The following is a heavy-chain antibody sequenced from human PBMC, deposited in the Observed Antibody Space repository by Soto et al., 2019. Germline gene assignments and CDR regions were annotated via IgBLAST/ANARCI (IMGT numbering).Heavy chain of an antibody. CDR1: GFTFSSYA. J-gene: IGHJ4*02. Sequence: PGGSLRLSCAASGFTFSSYAMSWVRQAPGKGLEWVSAISGSGGSTYYADSVKGRFTIPRDNSKNTLYLQMNSLRAEDTAVYYCAKGRKEGWYYFDYWGQGTLVTVSS. D-gene: IGHD6-19*01. V-gene: IGHV3-23*01. CDR3: AKGRKEGWYYFDY. CDR2: ISGSGGST.